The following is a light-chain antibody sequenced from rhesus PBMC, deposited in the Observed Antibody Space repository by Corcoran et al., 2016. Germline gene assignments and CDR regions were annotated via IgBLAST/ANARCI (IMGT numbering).Light chain of an antibody. CDR3: QQRHTFPFT. CDR1: QGISSY. J-gene: IGKJ3*01. Sequence: DIQLTQSPSSLSASVGDRVTITCRASQGISSYVAWYQQKSGKAPKLLLFDASSLQSGAPSRFSGSGSRIEFTLTISRLQPEDFATYYCQQRHTFPFTFGPVTKLDIK. CDR2: DAS. V-gene: IGKV1-38*01.